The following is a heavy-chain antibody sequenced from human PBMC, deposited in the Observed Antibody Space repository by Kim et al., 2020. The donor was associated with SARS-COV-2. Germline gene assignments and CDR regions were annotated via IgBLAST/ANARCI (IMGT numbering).Heavy chain of an antibody. CDR3: ARGVSAVGTWVDY. D-gene: IGHD6-13*01. CDR1: GFTFSRHG. Sequence: GGSLRLSCAASGFTFSRHGMHWVRQAPGKGLEWVAVIWYDGSNKYYADSVKGRFTISRDNSKNTLYLQMNSLGAEDTAVYYCARGVSAVGTWVDYWGQG. CDR2: IWYDGSNK. V-gene: IGHV3-33*01. J-gene: IGHJ4*02.